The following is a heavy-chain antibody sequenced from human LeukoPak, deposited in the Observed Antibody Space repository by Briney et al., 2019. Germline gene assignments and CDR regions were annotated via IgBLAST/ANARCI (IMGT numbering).Heavy chain of an antibody. J-gene: IGHJ4*02. CDR1: GFTFSTYA. Sequence: PGGSLRLSCAASGFTFSTYAMNWVRQAPGKGLEWVSAINHSGGSIYYADSVKGRFTVSRDNSKNTLYLRMNSLRAEDTAIYYCAKDKHPSMITSHYFHYWGQGALVTVSS. D-gene: IGHD3-16*01. CDR3: AKDKHPSMITSHYFHY. CDR2: INHSGGSI. V-gene: IGHV3-23*01.